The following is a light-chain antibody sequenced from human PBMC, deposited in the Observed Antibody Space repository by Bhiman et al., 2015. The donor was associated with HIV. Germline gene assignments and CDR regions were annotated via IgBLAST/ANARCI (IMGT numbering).Light chain of an antibody. J-gene: IGLJ2*01. V-gene: IGLV1-40*01. CDR3: QSYDLSLSGVV. CDR2: DGF. CDR1: YSNIGAPHY. Sequence: QSVLTQPPSVSGAPGQTVTISCGGSYSNIGAPHYVHWYRQLPGAAPKLLVSDGFNGASGVSDRFSISASAASASLAITGLQPEDEADYYCQSYDLSLSGVVFGGGTKLTVL.